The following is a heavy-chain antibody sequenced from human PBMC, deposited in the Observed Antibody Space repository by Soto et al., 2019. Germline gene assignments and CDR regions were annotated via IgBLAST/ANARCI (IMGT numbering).Heavy chain of an antibody. CDR3: ARDGAVAGDSNFDC. D-gene: IGHD6-19*01. J-gene: IGHJ4*02. V-gene: IGHV1-3*01. CDR2: INAGNGNI. Sequence: ASVKVSCKASGYTFTSFAIHWLRQAPGQGLEWMGWINAGNGNIKHSQKFQHRVTITRDTSASTAYMELSSLRFEDTAVYYCARDGAVAGDSNFDCWGQGTLVTVSS. CDR1: GYTFTSFA.